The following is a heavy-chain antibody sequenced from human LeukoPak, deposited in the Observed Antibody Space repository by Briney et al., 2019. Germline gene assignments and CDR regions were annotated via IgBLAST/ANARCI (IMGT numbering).Heavy chain of an antibody. CDR2: IGGNGNTI. V-gene: IGHV3-48*03. CDR3: ARGLRGATDY. J-gene: IGHJ4*02. Sequence: GGSVRLSCTASGFSFNSYEMRWVRQAPRKGREWVSSIGGNGNTIKYADTVKGRFTISRDNAKNSLYLQMNSLRTEDTAVYYCARGLRGATDYWGQGTLVTVSS. D-gene: IGHD1-26*01. CDR1: GFSFNSYE.